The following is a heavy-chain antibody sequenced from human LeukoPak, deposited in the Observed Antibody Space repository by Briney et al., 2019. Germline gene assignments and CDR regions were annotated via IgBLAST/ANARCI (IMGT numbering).Heavy chain of an antibody. D-gene: IGHD6-13*01. Sequence: SETLSLTCTVSGGSISSSSYCWGWVRQPPGKGLEWIGSIYYSGSAYYNPSLKSRVTISVDTSKNQFSLKLSSVTAADTAVYYCARHAGSSWSFYFDSWGQGTLVTVSS. V-gene: IGHV4-39*01. CDR3: ARHAGSSWSFYFDS. CDR1: GGSISSSSYC. J-gene: IGHJ4*02. CDR2: IYYSGSA.